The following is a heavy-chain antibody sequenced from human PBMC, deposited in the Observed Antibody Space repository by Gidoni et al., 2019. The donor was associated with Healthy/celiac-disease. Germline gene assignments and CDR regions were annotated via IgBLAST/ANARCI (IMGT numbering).Heavy chain of an antibody. J-gene: IGHJ6*02. Sequence: QVQLQESGPGLVKPSQTLSLTCTVSGGSISSGSYYWSWIRQPAGKGLEWIGRIYTSGSTNYNPSLKSRVTMSVDTSKNQFSLKLSSVTAADTAVYYCARDGRGVYYGMDVWGQGTTVTVSS. V-gene: IGHV4-61*02. CDR1: GGSISSGSYY. CDR3: ARDGRGVYYGMDV. CDR2: IYTSGST.